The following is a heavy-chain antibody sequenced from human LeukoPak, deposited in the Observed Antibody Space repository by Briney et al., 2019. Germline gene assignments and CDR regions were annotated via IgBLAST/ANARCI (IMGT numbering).Heavy chain of an antibody. CDR1: GFTFSSYS. D-gene: IGHD6-6*01. Sequence: PGGSLRLSCAASGFTFSSYSMNWVRQAPGKGLEWVSYISSSSSTIYYADSVKGRFTISRDNAKNSLYLQMNSLRAEDTAVYFCASIAAQYYYYYYYMDVWGKGTTVTVSS. V-gene: IGHV3-48*01. CDR3: ASIAAQYYYYYYYMDV. J-gene: IGHJ6*03. CDR2: ISSSSSTI.